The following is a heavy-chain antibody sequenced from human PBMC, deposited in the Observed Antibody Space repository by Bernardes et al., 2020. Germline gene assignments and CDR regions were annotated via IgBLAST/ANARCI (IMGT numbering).Heavy chain of an antibody. Sequence: GGSLRLSCAASGFTFSDYGMSWVRQAPGKGLEWVSGIRRSGGYTYYADSVKGRFTISRDNSKNTLYLQMNSLRAEDTAVYYCAKDIVQQMAAVWYFDLWGRGTLVTVSS. D-gene: IGHD3-16*02. CDR3: AKDIVQQMAAVWYFDL. J-gene: IGHJ2*01. V-gene: IGHV3-23*01. CDR1: GFTFSDYG. CDR2: IRRSGGYT.